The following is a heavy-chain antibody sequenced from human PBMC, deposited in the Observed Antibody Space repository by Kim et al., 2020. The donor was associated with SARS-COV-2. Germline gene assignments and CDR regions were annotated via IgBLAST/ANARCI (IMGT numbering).Heavy chain of an antibody. J-gene: IGHJ4*02. D-gene: IGHD3-9*01. CDR2: ISSSGSTI. Sequence: GGSLRLSCAASGFTFSDYYMSWIRQAPGKGLEWVSYISSSGSTIYYADSVKGRFTISRDNAKNSLYLQMNSLRAEDTAVYYCARAYYDILTGYYEGGYYFDYWGQGTLVTVSS. V-gene: IGHV3-11*01. CDR1: GFTFSDYY. CDR3: ARAYYDILTGYYEGGYYFDY.